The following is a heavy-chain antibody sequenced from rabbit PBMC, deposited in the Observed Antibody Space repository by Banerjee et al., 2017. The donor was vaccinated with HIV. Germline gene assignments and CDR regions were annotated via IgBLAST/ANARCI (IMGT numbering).Heavy chain of an antibody. J-gene: IGHJ4*01. D-gene: IGHD8-1*01. CDR3: ARDYVYGGASCGNINL. V-gene: IGHV1S47*01. CDR1: GSDFSSNA. Sequence: QELLVESGGGVVQPEGFLTLTCTASGSDFSSNAMCWVRQAPGKGLELIACIYTDSDGAWYASWVNGRFAITRSSNLNTVTLQMTRLTATDAATYFCARDYVYGGASCGNINLWGQGTLVTVS. CDR2: IYTDSDGA.